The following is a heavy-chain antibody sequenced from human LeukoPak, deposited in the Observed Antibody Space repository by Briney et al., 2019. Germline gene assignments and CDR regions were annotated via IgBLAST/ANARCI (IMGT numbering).Heavy chain of an antibody. CDR2: IKEDSSEK. D-gene: IGHD2-15*01. J-gene: IGHJ3*02. V-gene: IGHV3-7*04. Sequence: PGGSLRLSCAASGFSFSSYYMHWVRQAPGKGLEWVANIKEDSSEKNSADSVKGRFTISRDNAKTSVYLQMSSLRAEDTAVYYCLRGANWVDFDTWGQGTMVTVSS. CDR1: GFSFSSYY. CDR3: LRGANWVDFDT.